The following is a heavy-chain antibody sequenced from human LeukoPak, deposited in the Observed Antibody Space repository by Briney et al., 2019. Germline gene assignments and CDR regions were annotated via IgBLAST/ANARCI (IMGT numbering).Heavy chain of an antibody. CDR1: GFTFGDYA. Sequence: EGSLRLSCTASGFTFGDYAMSWFRQAPGKGLEWVSAISGSGGSTYYADSVKGRFTISRDNSKNTLYLQMNSLRAEDTAVYYCAKEAGYSSGFFDYWGQGTLVTVSS. V-gene: IGHV3-23*01. D-gene: IGHD6-19*01. CDR3: AKEAGYSSGFFDY. J-gene: IGHJ4*02. CDR2: ISGSGGST.